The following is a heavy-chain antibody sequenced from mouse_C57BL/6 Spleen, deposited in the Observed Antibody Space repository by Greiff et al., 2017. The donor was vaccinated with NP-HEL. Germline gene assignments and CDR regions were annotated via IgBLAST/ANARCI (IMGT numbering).Heavy chain of an antibody. CDR1: GYSFTGYY. CDR3: AREEVYYGSTWYFDV. CDR2: INPSTGGT. Sequence: EVQLQQSGPELVKPGASVKISCKASGYSFTGYYMNWVKQSPEKSLEWIGEINPSTGGTTYNQKFKAKATLTVDKSSSTAYMQLKSLTSEDSAVYYCAREEVYYGSTWYFDVWGTGTTVTVSS. J-gene: IGHJ1*03. V-gene: IGHV1-42*01. D-gene: IGHD1-1*01.